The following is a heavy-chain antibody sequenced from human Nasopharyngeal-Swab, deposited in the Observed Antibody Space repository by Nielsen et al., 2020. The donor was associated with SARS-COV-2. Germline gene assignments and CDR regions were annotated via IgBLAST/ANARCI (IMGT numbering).Heavy chain of an antibody. V-gene: IGHV4-34*01. CDR3: ARGGIAARVFPFDY. CDR1: GGSFSGYY. Sequence: SEILSLTCAVYGGSFSGYYWSWIRQPPGKGLEWIGEINHSGSTNYNPSLKSRVTISVDTSKNQFSLKLSSVTAADTAVYYCARGGIAARVFPFDYWGQGTLVTVSS. D-gene: IGHD6-25*01. J-gene: IGHJ4*02. CDR2: INHSGST.